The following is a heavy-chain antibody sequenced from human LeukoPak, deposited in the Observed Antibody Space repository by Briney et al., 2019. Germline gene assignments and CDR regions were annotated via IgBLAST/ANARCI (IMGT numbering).Heavy chain of an antibody. CDR1: GFTFSSYA. CDR2: ISGSGGST. Sequence: GGSLRLSCAASGFTFSSYAMSWVRQAPGKGLEWVSAISGSGGSTYYADSVKGRFTISRDNSKNTLYLQMNSLRGEDTAVYYCAKDPRGIAAAGTDEYFQHWGQGTLVTVSS. J-gene: IGHJ1*01. D-gene: IGHD6-13*01. CDR3: AKDPRGIAAAGTDEYFQH. V-gene: IGHV3-23*01.